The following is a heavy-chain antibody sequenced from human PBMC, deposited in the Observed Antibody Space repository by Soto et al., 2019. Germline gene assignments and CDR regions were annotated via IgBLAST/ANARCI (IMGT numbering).Heavy chain of an antibody. Sequence: LSLTCTVSGGSVSSGSYCWWLIRQPPGKELEWSENIYYGGSTYYHPSLKSRVTISVDTSKNQFSLQLNSVTATDTAVYYCAGSPPGGSGSYYNLSPAPYYMDVWGKGTTVTVSS. CDR2: IYYGGST. D-gene: IGHD3-10*01. CDR1: GGSVSSGSYC. CDR3: AGSPPGGSGSYYNLSPAPYYMDV. V-gene: IGHV4-61*01. J-gene: IGHJ6*03.